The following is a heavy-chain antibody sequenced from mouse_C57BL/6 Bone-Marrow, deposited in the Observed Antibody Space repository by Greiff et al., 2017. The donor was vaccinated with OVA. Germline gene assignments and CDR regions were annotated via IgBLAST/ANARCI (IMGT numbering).Heavy chain of an antibody. CDR3: ARNDYYGLYAMDY. CDR2: IWTGGGT. J-gene: IGHJ4*01. Sequence: QVQLKQSGPGLVAPSQSLSITCTVSGFSLSSYAISWVRQPPGKGLEWLGVIWTGGGTNYNSALKSRLSISKDNSKSQVFLKMNSLQTDDTARYYGARNDYYGLYAMDYWGQGTSVTVAS. D-gene: IGHD1-2*01. CDR1: GFSLSSYA. V-gene: IGHV2-9-1*01.